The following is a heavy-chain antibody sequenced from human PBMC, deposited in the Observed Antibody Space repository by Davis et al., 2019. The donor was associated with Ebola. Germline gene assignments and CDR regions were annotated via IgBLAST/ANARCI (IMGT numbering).Heavy chain of an antibody. CDR2: IYYSGIT. Sequence: MPSETLSLTCTVSGGSIISSSSYWGWLRQPPRKGLEWIGSIYYSGITYYNPSLRGRVTISIDTSKNQFSLEVRSVTAADTAFYYCVRGSDAYKTGYWGQGTLVTVSS. V-gene: IGHV4-39*07. CDR3: VRGSDAYKTGY. D-gene: IGHD5-24*01. CDR1: GGSIISSSSY. J-gene: IGHJ4*02.